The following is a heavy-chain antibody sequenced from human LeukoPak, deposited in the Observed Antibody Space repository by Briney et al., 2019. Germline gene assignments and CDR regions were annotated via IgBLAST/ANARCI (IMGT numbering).Heavy chain of an antibody. J-gene: IGHJ4*02. CDR1: GFTFSSYG. CDR2: IWYDGSNK. CDR3: ARGPYYDILTGYPDHFDY. Sequence: GGSLRLSCAASGFTFSSYGMHWVRQAPGKGLEWVAVIWYDGSNKYYADSVKGRFTISRDNSKNTLYLQMNSLRAQDKGVDFGARGPYYDILTGYPDHFDYWGQGTLVTVSS. V-gene: IGHV3-33*01. D-gene: IGHD3-9*01.